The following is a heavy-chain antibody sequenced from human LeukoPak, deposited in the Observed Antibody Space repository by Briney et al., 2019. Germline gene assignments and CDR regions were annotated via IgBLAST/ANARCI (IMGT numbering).Heavy chain of an antibody. CDR2: ISYDANTQ. J-gene: IGHJ4*02. D-gene: IGHD4-23*01. V-gene: IGHV3-30*18. Sequence: PGRSLRLSCAASGFTFSNYAMHWVRQAPGKGLEWVAAISYDANTQHYADPVKGRFTISRDNSKNTVYLQINTLRAEDAAVYYCAKPYPTLTTVGVLDNWGQGTLVTVSS. CDR3: AKPYPTLTTVGVLDN. CDR1: GFTFSNYA.